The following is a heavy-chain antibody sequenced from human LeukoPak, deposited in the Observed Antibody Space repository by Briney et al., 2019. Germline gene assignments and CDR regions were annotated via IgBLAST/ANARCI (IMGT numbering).Heavy chain of an antibody. J-gene: IGHJ4*02. CDR1: GFTFSSYG. CDR2: IRYDGSNK. D-gene: IGHD6-13*01. CDR3: AKRTDGYSSSWFDY. V-gene: IGHV3-30*02. Sequence: GGTLRLSCAASGFTFSSYGMSWVRQAPGKGLEWVAFIRYDGSNKYYADSVKGRFTISRDNSKNTLYLQMNSLRAEDTAVYYCAKRTDGYSSSWFDYWGQGTLVTVSS.